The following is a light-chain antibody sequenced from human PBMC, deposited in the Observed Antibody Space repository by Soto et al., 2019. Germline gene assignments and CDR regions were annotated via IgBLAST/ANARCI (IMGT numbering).Light chain of an antibody. CDR1: TSDVGGYNS. V-gene: IGLV2-14*01. Sequence: QSSLTHPASLSGSPGQSITISCTGTTSDVGGYNSVSWYQQHPGKAPTLIIYEVSDRPSGISNRFSGSKSGNTASLTISGLQAEDEADYYCSSYTTNSPLNVFGSGTKV. CDR3: SSYTTNSPLNV. J-gene: IGLJ1*01. CDR2: EVS.